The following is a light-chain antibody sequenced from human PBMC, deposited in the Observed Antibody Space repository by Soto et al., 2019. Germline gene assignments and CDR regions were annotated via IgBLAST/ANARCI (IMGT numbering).Light chain of an antibody. V-gene: IGLV1-47*01. Sequence: QSVLTQPPSASGTPGQRVSISCSGGTSDVGSNYVYWYQQLPGTAPKLLIFKNDQRPSGVPDRFSGSKSGTSASLAISGLRSEDEADYYCATWDGSLSGYWVFGGGTKL. CDR1: TSDVGSNY. CDR2: KND. J-gene: IGLJ3*02. CDR3: ATWDGSLSGYWV.